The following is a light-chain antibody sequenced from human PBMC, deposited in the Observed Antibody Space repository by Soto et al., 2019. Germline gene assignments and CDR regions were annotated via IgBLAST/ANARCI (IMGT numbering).Light chain of an antibody. CDR1: SSDVGSYDH. V-gene: IGLV2-14*01. J-gene: IGLJ1*01. Sequence: QSVLTQPASVSGSPGQSITISCSGTSSDVGSYDHVAWYQQFPGKTPKLMIYEVSNRPSGVSSRFSGSKSGNTASLTISGLQAEDEADYYCCSYAGNYIYVFGTGTKVTVL. CDR3: CSYAGNYIYV. CDR2: EVS.